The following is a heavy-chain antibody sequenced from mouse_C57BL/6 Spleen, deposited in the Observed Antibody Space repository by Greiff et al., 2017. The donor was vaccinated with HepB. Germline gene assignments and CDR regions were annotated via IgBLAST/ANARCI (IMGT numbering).Heavy chain of an antibody. CDR3: ARSGQDSSGYAYYFDY. V-gene: IGHV1-80*01. J-gene: IGHJ2*01. CDR1: GYAFSSYW. D-gene: IGHD3-2*02. CDR2: IYPGDGDT. Sequence: QVQLQQSGAELVKPGASVKISCKASGYAFSSYWMNWVKQRPGKGLEWIGQIYPGDGDTNYNGKFKGKATLTADKSSSTAYMQLSSLTSEDSEVYVCARSGQDSSGYAYYFDYWGQGTTLTVSS.